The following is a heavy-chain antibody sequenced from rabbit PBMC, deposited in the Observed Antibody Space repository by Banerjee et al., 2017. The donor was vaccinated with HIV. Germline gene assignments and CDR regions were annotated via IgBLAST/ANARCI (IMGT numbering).Heavy chain of an antibody. CDR1: GFSFSSGYH. D-gene: IGHD8-1*01. Sequence: QQLVESGGGLVKPGASLTLTCKASGFSFSSGYHMCWVRQAPGKGLEWIACIDIGSRGYTWYASWAKGRFTISKTSSTTVTLQMTSLTAADTATYFCARGGVGTTYPYGGMDLWGQGTLVTVS. J-gene: IGHJ6*01. CDR3: ARGGVGTTYPYGGMDL. V-gene: IGHV1S40*01. CDR2: IDIGSRGYT.